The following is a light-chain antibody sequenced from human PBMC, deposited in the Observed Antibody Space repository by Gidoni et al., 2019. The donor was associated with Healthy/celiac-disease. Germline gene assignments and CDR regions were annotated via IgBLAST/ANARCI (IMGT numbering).Light chain of an antibody. J-gene: IGLJ1*01. CDR2: GNS. V-gene: IGLV1-40*01. CDR3: QSYDSXLSGSXV. Sequence: QSVLTQPPSVSGAPGQRVTISFTGSSSNTGAGYDVHWYQQLPGTAPKILIYGNSNRPSGVPDRFSGSKSGTSASLAITXLQAEDEADYXCQSYDSXLSGSXVXGTXXXVTXX. CDR1: SSNTGAGYD.